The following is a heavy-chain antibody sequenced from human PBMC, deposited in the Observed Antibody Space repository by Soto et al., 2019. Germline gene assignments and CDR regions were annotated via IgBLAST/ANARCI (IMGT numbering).Heavy chain of an antibody. CDR3: ARGGSSDWQVALDI. CDR2: INHSGST. V-gene: IGHV4-34*01. J-gene: IGHJ3*02. Sequence: QVQLQQWGAGLLKPSETLSLTCAVYVDTFRGYYWSWIRQPPGKGLEWIGQINHSGSTNYEPSLKSRVTLSVDTSKNQFSLKLTSVTAADTAVYYCARGGSSDWQVALDIWGQGTMVTVSS. D-gene: IGHD6-19*01. CDR1: VDTFRGYY.